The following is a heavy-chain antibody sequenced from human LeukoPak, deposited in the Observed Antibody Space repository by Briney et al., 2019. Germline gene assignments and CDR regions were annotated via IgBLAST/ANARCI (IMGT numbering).Heavy chain of an antibody. Sequence: PSETLCLTCSVSGGSISSSSYYWGWLRQPPGKGLDWIGSFYYSGGTYYNASLQSRVTISVDTSKNQFSLSLRSVTAADTAVYYCARDVYGVSWGQGTLVTVSS. D-gene: IGHD5/OR15-5a*01. V-gene: IGHV4-39*07. CDR1: GGSISSSSYY. J-gene: IGHJ5*02. CDR3: ARDVYGVS. CDR2: FYYSGGT.